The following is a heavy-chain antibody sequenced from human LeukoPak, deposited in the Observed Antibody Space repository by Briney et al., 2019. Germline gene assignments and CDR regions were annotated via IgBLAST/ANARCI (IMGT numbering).Heavy chain of an antibody. D-gene: IGHD4-17*01. J-gene: IGHJ4*02. CDR2: IHYTGRT. CDR3: AKMTIHGDSAL. Sequence: PSETLSLTCTVSGGSINIDYLNWIRQPPGKGLEWIGYIHYTGRTKYNPSLKSRLTISIDMSNYQSSLRLDSVTAADTAVYFCAKMTIHGDSALWGQGNLVTVSS. CDR1: GGSINIDY. V-gene: IGHV4-59*01.